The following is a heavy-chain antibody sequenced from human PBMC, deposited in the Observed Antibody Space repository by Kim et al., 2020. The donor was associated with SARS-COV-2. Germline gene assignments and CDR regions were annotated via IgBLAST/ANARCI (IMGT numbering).Heavy chain of an antibody. CDR3: ARGEMATELFAFDI. J-gene: IGHJ3*02. CDR2: ISYDGSNK. V-gene: IGHV3-30-3*01. D-gene: IGHD3-16*01. CDR1: GFTFSSYA. Sequence: GGSLRLSCAASGFTFSSYAMHWVRQAPGKGLEWVAVISYDGSNKYYADSVKGRFTISRDNSKNTLYLQMNSLRAEDTAVYYCARGEMATELFAFDIWGQGTMVTVSS.